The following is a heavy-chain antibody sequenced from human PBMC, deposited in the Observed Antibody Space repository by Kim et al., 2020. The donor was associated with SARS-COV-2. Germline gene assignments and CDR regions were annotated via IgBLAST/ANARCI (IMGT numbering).Heavy chain of an antibody. CDR3: ARGVRTISNYDY. V-gene: IGHV1-8*01. Sequence: ASVKVSCKASGYTFTSYDLNWVRQATGQGLEWMGWMNPNIGNAGYAQKFQGRFTMTMDPSITTAYMELSSLRSGDTAVYYCARGVRTISNYDYWGQGTLVTVSS. D-gene: IGHD3-9*01. CDR1: GYTFTSYD. J-gene: IGHJ4*02. CDR2: MNPNIGNA.